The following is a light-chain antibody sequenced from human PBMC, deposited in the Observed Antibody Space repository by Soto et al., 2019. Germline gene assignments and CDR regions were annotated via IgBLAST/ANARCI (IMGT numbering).Light chain of an antibody. CDR2: GAS. CDR3: QQYNNWPPG. J-gene: IGKJ3*01. Sequence: EIVMTQSPATLSVSPGERATLSCRASQSVSSNLAWYQQKPGQAPRLLIYGASTRATGIPARFSGSGSGTDFTLTISSLQSEDFAVYYCQQYNNWPPGFGPGTKVDIK. CDR1: QSVSSN. V-gene: IGKV3-15*01.